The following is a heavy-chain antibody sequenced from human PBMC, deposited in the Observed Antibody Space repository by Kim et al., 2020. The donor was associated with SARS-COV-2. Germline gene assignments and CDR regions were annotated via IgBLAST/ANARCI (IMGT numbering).Heavy chain of an antibody. Sequence: SETLSLTCTVSGGSISSSSYYWGWIRQPPGKGLEWIGSIYYSGSTYYNPSLKSRVTISVDTSKNQFSLKLSSVTAADTAVYYCARLYRHYGSGSYYKPLRFDPWGQGTLVTVSS. V-gene: IGHV4-39*01. CDR3: ARLYRHYGSGSYYKPLRFDP. D-gene: IGHD3-10*01. J-gene: IGHJ5*02. CDR2: IYYSGST. CDR1: GGSISSSSYY.